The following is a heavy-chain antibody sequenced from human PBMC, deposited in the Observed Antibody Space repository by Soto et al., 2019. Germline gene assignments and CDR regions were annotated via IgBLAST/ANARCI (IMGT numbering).Heavy chain of an antibody. CDR3: ARRQQLGYYYYGMDV. CDR1: GYTFTSYY. J-gene: IGHJ6*02. CDR2: INPSGGST. Sequence: ASVKASCKASGYTFTSYYMHWVRQAPGQGLEWMGIINPSGGSTSYAQTFQGRVTMTRDTSTSTVYMELSSLRSEDTAVYYCARRQQLGYYYYGMDVWGQGTTVTVSS. D-gene: IGHD6-13*01. V-gene: IGHV1-46*01.